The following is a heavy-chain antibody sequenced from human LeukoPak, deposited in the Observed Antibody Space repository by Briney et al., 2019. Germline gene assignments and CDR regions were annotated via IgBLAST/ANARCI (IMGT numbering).Heavy chain of an antibody. V-gene: IGHV3-66*01. D-gene: IGHD5-18*01. Sequence: GGSLRLSCAASGFIVSSKYMSWVRQAPGKGLEWVSVIYSGGSTHYADSVKGRFTISRDNAKTSLYLQMNSLRAEDTAVYYCARDLSGVTGYTYGRGIDYWGQGTLVTVSS. CDR2: IYSGGST. CDR3: ARDLSGVTGYTYGRGIDY. J-gene: IGHJ4*02. CDR1: GFIVSSKY.